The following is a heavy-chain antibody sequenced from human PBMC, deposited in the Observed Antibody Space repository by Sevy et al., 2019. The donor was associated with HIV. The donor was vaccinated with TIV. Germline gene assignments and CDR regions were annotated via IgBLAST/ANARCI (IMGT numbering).Heavy chain of an antibody. D-gene: IGHD3-16*01. CDR3: ARDKLQTTGSLGDYYHGLDV. J-gene: IGHJ6*02. V-gene: IGHV3-33*01. CDR2: IWYDGSNK. CDR1: GFTFSNYG. Sequence: GGSLRLSCAGSGFTFSNYGMHWVRQAPGKGLEWVAIIWYDGSNKYYTESVKGRFTISRDNSKNMLYLQMNGLRAEDTAVYYCARDKLQTTGSLGDYYHGLDVRGQGTRVTVSS.